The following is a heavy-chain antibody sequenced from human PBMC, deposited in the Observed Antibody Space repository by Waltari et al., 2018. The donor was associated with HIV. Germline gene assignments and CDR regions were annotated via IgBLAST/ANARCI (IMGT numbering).Heavy chain of an antibody. CDR2: INAGNGKT. CDR1: GYTFTSYA. Sequence: QVQLVQSGAEVKKPGASVKVSCKASGYTFTSYAMHWVRQAPGQRLEWMGWINAGNGKTKYSQKFQGRVTITRDTSASTAYMELSSLRSEDTAVYYCARDRIPYYYDSSPDSYGMDVWGQGTTVTVSS. V-gene: IGHV1-3*01. J-gene: IGHJ6*02. CDR3: ARDRIPYYYDSSPDSYGMDV. D-gene: IGHD3-22*01.